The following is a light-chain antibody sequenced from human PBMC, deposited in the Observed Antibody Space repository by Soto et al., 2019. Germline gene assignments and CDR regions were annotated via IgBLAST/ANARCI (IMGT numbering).Light chain of an antibody. CDR2: GTS. J-gene: IGKJ1*01. V-gene: IGKV3-15*01. CDR1: QSVSSN. CDR3: QHYNNWPRT. Sequence: EIVMTQSPVTLSVSPGERATLSCRASQSVSSNLAWYQQKPGQAPRLLLYGTSTRATGIPARFSGSRSGTEFTLTISSLQSEDFAVYYCQHYNNWPRTFGQGTKVEIK.